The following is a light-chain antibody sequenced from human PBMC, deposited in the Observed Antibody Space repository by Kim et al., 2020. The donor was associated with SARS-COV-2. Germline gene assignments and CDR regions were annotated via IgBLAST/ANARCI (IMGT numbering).Light chain of an antibody. CDR2: AAS. V-gene: IGKV1-27*01. CDR1: QGMGNY. CDR3: QKYNSAPWT. Sequence: APVGDRVNITDRASQGMGNYLAWYQQKPGKLPELLIYAASALQSGVPFRFSGSGSGTDFTLTINSLQPEDVATYFCQKYNSAPWTFGQGTKVEIK. J-gene: IGKJ1*01.